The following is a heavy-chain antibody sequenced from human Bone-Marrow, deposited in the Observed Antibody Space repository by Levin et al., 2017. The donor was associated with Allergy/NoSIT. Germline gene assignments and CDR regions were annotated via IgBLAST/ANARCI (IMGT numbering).Heavy chain of an antibody. Sequence: ESGPTLVKPTQTLTLTCTFSGFSLSISGMGVGWIRQPPGKALEWLALIYWDDDKRYSPSLKSRLTITKDTSKNQVVLTLTNMDPVDTATYYCARRTTVGGTTHFQNWGQGTLVTVSS. D-gene: IGHD1/OR15-1a*01. CDR1: GFSLSISGMG. J-gene: IGHJ1*01. CDR3: ARRTTVGGTTHFQN. V-gene: IGHV2-5*02. CDR2: IYWDDDK.